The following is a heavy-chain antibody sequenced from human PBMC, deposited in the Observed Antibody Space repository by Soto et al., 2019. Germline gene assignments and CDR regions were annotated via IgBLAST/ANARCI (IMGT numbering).Heavy chain of an antibody. V-gene: IGHV3-23*04. CDR1: KFTFSAYA. CDR2: ISGSGGGT. J-gene: IGHJ3*01. CDR3: TRDPNGDHIGAFDF. D-gene: IGHD4-17*01. Sequence: EVQVVESGGGLVQPGGSLRLSCATSKFTFSAYAMTWVRQAPGEGLEWVSSISGSGGGTSYADSVKGRFSISRDNSKNPRDRRMNSLRVEDTAVYYCTRDPNGDHIGAFDFWGQGIVVTVSS.